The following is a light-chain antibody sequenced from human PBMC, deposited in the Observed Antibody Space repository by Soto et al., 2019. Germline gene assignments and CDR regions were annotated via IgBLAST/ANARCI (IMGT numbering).Light chain of an antibody. CDR3: QQRFT. J-gene: IGKJ3*01. CDR2: DAS. Sequence: EIVLTQSPATLSLSPGERATLSCRASQSVSSYLAWYQQKPGQAPRLLIYDASNRATGIPARFSGSGSGTAFTRPISSLEPDDFAVYYCQQRFTFGPGTKVDIK. V-gene: IGKV3-11*01. CDR1: QSVSSY.